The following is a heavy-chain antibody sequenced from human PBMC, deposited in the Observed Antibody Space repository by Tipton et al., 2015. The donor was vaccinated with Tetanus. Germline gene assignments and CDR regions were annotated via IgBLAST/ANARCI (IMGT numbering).Heavy chain of an antibody. CDR2: VNTDGSEE. J-gene: IGHJ4*02. D-gene: IGHD6-25*01. Sequence: QLVQSGGGLVKPGGSLRLSCEVSGFIFSSYTMNWVRQAPGKGLEWVASVNTDGSEEYYLDSVRGRFTISRDNARNSLSLQMISLRVEDTAVYYCVSGGGYWGQGTLVTVSS. CDR3: VSGGGY. V-gene: IGHV3-7*03. CDR1: GFIFSSYT.